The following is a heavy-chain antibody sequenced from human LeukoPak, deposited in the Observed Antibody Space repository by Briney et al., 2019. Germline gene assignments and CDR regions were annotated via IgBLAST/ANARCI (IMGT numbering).Heavy chain of an antibody. CDR2: IKSKTDGGTT. Sequence: GGSLRLSCAASGFTFSNAWMSWVRQAPGKGLEWVGRIKSKTDGGTTDYAAPVKGRFTISRDDSKNTLYLQMNSLKTEDTAVYYCTTAHDYVDAFDIWGQGTMVTVSS. D-gene: IGHD4-17*01. J-gene: IGHJ3*02. CDR1: GFTFSNAW. CDR3: TTAHDYVDAFDI. V-gene: IGHV3-15*01.